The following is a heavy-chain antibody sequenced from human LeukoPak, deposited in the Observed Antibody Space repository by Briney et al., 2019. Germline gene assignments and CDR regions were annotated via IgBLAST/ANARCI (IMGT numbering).Heavy chain of an antibody. V-gene: IGHV4-59*08. Sequence: SETLSLTCTVSGGSISSYYWSWTRQPPGKGLEWIGYIYYSGSTNYNPSLKSRVTISVDTSKNQFSLKLSSVTAADTAVYYCAREVEMATIGDYFDYWGQGTLVTVSS. CDR3: AREVEMATIGDYFDY. J-gene: IGHJ4*02. CDR2: IYYSGST. D-gene: IGHD5-24*01. CDR1: GGSISSYY.